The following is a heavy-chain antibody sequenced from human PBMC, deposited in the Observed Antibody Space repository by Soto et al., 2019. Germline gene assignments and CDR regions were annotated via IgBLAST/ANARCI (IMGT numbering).Heavy chain of an antibody. CDR3: AKRPLNWGNWYFDL. D-gene: IGHD7-27*01. CDR1: GFTFSSYA. V-gene: IGHV3-23*01. J-gene: IGHJ2*01. CDR2: VSDSGGFT. Sequence: EVQLLESGGGLVQPGGSLRLSCAASGFTFSSYAITWVRQAPGKGLEWVSIVSDSGGFTYYADSVKGRFTISRDNSINPLYLQMNSLAAEDTADYYCAKRPLNWGNWYFDLWGRGTLVTVSS.